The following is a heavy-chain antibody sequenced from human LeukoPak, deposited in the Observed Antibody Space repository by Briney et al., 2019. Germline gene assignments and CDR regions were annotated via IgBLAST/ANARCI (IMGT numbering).Heavy chain of an antibody. CDR3: ARDSASSSSWFDY. CDR2: IYYSGST. CDR1: VGSISSGGYY. Sequence: SETLSLTCTVSVGSISSGGYYWSWIRQHPGKGLEWIVYIYYSGSTYYNPSLKSRVTISVDTSKKQFSLKLSSVTAADTAVYYCARDSASSSSWFDYWGQGTLVTVSS. D-gene: IGHD6-6*01. J-gene: IGHJ4*02. V-gene: IGHV4-31*03.